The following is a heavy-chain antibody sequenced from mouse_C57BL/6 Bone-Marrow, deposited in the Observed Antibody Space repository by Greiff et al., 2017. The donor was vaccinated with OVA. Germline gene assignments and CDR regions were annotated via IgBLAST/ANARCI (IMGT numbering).Heavy chain of an antibody. D-gene: IGHD1-1*01. CDR3: ATPLDYHGSRYWYFYV. Sequence: VQLQQSGPELVKPGASVKISCKASGYTFTDYYMNWVKQSHGKSLEWIGDINPNNGGTSYNQKFKGKATLTVDKSSSTAYMELRSLTSEDSALYHCATPLDYHGSRYWYFYVWGTGPTVPVPS. J-gene: IGHJ1*03. V-gene: IGHV1-26*01. CDR2: INPNNGGT. CDR1: GYTFTDYY.